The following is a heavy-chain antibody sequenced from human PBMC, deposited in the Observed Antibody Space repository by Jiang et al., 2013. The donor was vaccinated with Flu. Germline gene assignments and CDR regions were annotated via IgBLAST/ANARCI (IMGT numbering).Heavy chain of an antibody. V-gene: IGHV3-23*01. CDR1: GFTFSSYA. CDR2: ISGSGGST. Sequence: SGGGLVQPGGSLRLSCAASGFTFSSYAMSWVRQAPGKGLEWVSAISGSGGSTYYADSVKGRFTISRDNSKNTLYLQMNSLRAEDTAVYYCAKDLRVGYNYFGVWSPKDAFDIWGQGTMVTVSS. J-gene: IGHJ3*02. D-gene: IGHD5-24*01. CDR3: AKDLRVGYNYFGVWSPKDAFDI.